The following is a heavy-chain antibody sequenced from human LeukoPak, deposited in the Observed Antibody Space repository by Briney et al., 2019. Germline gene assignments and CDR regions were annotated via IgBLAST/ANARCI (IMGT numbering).Heavy chain of an antibody. CDR1: GFRCTSYW. CDR3: ARLMVVGGYYRSAYDY. V-gene: IGHV5-51*01. J-gene: IGHJ4*02. CDR2: IYPGDCDT. Sequence: VESLKISCKWSGFRCTSYWIGWARQMTGKGLEWMEIIYPGDCDTRYSPYYQGQVTISADKSISTAYLQWSSLKAADTAMYYCARLMVVGGYYRSAYDYWGQGTLVTVSS. D-gene: IGHD3-3*01.